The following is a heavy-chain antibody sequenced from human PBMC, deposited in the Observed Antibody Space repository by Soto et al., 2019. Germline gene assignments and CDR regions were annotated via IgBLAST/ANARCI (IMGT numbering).Heavy chain of an antibody. V-gene: IGHV4-34*01. CDR2: INHSGST. J-gene: IGHJ2*01. CDR3: ARGRGTDRYYVDL. D-gene: IGHD3-10*02. CDR1: GGSFSGYY. Sequence: QVQLQQWGAGLLKPSETLSLTCAVYGGSFSGYYWSWIRQPPGKGLEWIGEINHSGSTNYNPSLKSRVTISVDTSKNQFSLKLSSVTAADTAVYYCARGRGTDRYYVDLWGRGTLVTVSS.